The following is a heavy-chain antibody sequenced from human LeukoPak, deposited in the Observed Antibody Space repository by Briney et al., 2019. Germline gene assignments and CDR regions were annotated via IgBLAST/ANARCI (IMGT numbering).Heavy chain of an antibody. D-gene: IGHD6-6*01. Sequence: SETLSLTCTVSGGFISGYYWSWIRQPAGKGLEWIGRIYTSGSTSYNPSLKSRLTMSVDTSKNQSSLKLSSVTAADTAVYYCARDGDHSSSPLSWFDPWGQGTLVTVSS. CDR1: GGFISGYY. CDR3: ARDGDHSSSPLSWFDP. J-gene: IGHJ5*02. CDR2: IYTSGST. V-gene: IGHV4-4*07.